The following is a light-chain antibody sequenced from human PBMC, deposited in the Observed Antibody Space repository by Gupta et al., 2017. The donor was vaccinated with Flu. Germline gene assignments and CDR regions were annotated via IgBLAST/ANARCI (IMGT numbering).Light chain of an antibody. CDR2: DAS. CDR3: KQAKHWPLT. V-gene: IGKV3-15*01. CDR1: QSVSTF. J-gene: IGKJ4*01. Sequence: GERASSHSRVSQSVSTFLDWYQQKPGQAPRLLMYDASTRDAGIPARFSGSGSGTEFTLTISSLQPEDFVVYYCKQAKHWPLTFGGGTKVEIK.